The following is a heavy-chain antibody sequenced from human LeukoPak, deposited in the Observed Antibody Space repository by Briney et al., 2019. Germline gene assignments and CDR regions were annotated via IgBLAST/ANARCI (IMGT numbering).Heavy chain of an antibody. D-gene: IGHD6-19*01. J-gene: IGHJ4*02. CDR2: ISGSGSNT. V-gene: IGHV3-23*01. CDR1: GFTFSSYA. CDR3: ARAPLGYSSGWQDY. Sequence: GGSLRLSCAASGFTFSSYAMSWVRQAPGKGLEWVSAISGSGSNTYYADSVKGRFTISRDNSKNTLYLQMNSLRAEDTAVYYCARAPLGYSSGWQDYWGQGTLVTVSS.